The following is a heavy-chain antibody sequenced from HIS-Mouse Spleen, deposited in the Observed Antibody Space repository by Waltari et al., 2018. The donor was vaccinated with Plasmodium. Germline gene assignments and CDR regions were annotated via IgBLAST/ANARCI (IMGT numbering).Heavy chain of an antibody. CDR3: ARVLGYKAAAGTFVEYFQH. D-gene: IGHD6-13*01. CDR2: INPNSGGT. CDR1: GYTFTGYE. Sequence: QVQLVQSGAEVKKPGASVKVSCKASGYTFTGYELHWVRPSPGQGLELMGWINPNSGGTNYAQKFQGRVTMTRDTSISTAYMELSRLRSDDTAVYYCARVLGYKAAAGTFVEYFQHWGQGTLVTVSS. V-gene: IGHV1-2*02. J-gene: IGHJ1*01.